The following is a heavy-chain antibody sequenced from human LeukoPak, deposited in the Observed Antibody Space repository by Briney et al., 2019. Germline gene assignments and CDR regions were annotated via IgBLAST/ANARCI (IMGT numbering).Heavy chain of an antibody. CDR2: IYYSGST. D-gene: IGHD3-10*01. CDR3: AKVASMIMVRGGAYDV. V-gene: IGHV4-39*07. Sequence: SETLSLTCTVSGGSISSGYYYWGWIRQPPGKGLEWIGSIYYSGSTYYNPSLKSRVTISVDTSKKQISLRLSAVTAADTAVYYCAKVASMIMVRGGAYDVWGQGTMVTVSS. CDR1: GGSISSGYYY. J-gene: IGHJ3*01.